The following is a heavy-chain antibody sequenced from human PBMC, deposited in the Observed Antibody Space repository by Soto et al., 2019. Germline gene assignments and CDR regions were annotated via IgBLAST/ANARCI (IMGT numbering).Heavy chain of an antibody. CDR3: ARERVGATTALDY. V-gene: IGHV3-23*01. Sequence: GGSLRLSCAVSGFTFSSYAMSWVRQAPGKGLEWVSAISGSGGSTYNADSVKGRFTISRDNSKNTLYLQMNSLRAEDTAVYYCARERVGATTALDYWGQGTLVTVSS. CDR2: ISGSGGST. J-gene: IGHJ4*02. D-gene: IGHD1-26*01. CDR1: GFTFSSYA.